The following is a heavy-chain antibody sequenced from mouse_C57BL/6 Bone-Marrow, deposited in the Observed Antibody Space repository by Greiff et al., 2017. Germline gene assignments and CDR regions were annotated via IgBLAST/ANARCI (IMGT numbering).Heavy chain of an antibody. J-gene: IGHJ3*01. CDR3: TTCAWFAY. CDR2: IDPENGDT. V-gene: IGHV14-4*01. Sequence: VQLKESGAELVRPGASVKLSCTASGFNIKDDYMHWVKQRPEQGLEWIGWIDPENGDTEYASKFQGKAIITADTSSNTAYLQRSSLTSEDTAVYYCTTCAWFAYWGQGTLVTVSA. CDR1: GFNIKDDY.